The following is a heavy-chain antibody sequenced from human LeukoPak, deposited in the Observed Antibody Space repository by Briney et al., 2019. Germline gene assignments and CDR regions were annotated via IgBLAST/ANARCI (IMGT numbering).Heavy chain of an antibody. Sequence: GGSLRLSCVASGFTFSSYSMNWVRQAPGKGLEWVSCISSSSSYIYYADSVKGRFTISRDNAKNSVYLQMNSLRAEDTAVYYCTRAVAAADFSPAYWGQGTLVTVSS. J-gene: IGHJ4*02. V-gene: IGHV3-21*01. CDR3: TRAVAAADFSPAY. CDR2: ISSSSSYI. CDR1: GFTFSSYS. D-gene: IGHD6-13*01.